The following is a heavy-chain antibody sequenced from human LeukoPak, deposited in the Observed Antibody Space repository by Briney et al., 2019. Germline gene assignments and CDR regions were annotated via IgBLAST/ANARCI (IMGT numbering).Heavy chain of an antibody. V-gene: IGHV1-69*05. CDR3: ARDFGAAAPNWFDP. D-gene: IGHD6-13*01. CDR1: GGTFSSYA. Sequence: SVKVSCKASGGTFSSYAISWVRQAPGQGLEWMGGIIPIFGTANYAQKFQGRVTITTDESTSTAYMELRSLRSDDTAVYYCARDFGAAAPNWFDPWGQGTLVTVSS. J-gene: IGHJ5*02. CDR2: IIPIFGTA.